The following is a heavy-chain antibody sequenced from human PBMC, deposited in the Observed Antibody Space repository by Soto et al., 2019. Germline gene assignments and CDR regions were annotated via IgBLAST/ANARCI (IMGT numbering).Heavy chain of an antibody. Sequence: GASVKVSCKASGYTFTSYHIYWLRQAPGQTFEWMGMISPSRGDTMYPQKFQGRVTLTRDTSTSTAYMELRSLRSDDTAVYYCARDQGGSYYYWGQGTLVTVSS. V-gene: IGHV1-46*01. CDR3: ARDQGGSYYY. D-gene: IGHD1-26*01. CDR1: GYTFTSYH. CDR2: ISPSRGDT. J-gene: IGHJ4*02.